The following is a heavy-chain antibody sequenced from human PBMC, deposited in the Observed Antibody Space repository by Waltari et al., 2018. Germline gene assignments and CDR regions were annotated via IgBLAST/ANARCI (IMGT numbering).Heavy chain of an antibody. V-gene: IGHV4-59*11. Sequence: QVQLQESGPGLVKPSETLSLTCTVSGGSISSHSLSWIRQHPGKGLEWIGYIYYSGSTNYNPSLKSRVTIAVDTSKNQFSLKLSSVTAADTAVYYCARGRKDRGSYSFDYWGQGTLVTVSS. CDR1: GGSISSHS. CDR3: ARGRKDRGSYSFDY. J-gene: IGHJ4*02. CDR2: IYYSGST. D-gene: IGHD1-26*01.